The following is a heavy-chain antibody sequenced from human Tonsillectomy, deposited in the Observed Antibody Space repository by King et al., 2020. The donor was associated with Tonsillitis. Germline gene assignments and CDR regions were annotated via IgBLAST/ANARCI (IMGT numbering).Heavy chain of an antibody. CDR1: GFDFSNYW. CDR3: ARQITGTTSVFDY. Sequence: ESGGGLVQPGGSLRLSCAASGFDFSNYWMSWVRQAPGKGLAWVANIRQGGNEIYYLDSVEGRFTISRDNAKNSLYLQMKSLRAEDTAMYYCARQITGTTSVFDYWGQGTLVTVSS. CDR2: IRQGGNEI. V-gene: IGHV3-7*03. J-gene: IGHJ4*02. D-gene: IGHD1-7*01.